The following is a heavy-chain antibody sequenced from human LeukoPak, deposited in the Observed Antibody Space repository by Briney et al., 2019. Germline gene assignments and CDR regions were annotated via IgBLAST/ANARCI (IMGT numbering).Heavy chain of an antibody. V-gene: IGHV4-59*01. Sequence: SETLSLICTVSGGSISSYYWSWIRQPPGKGLEWIGYIYYSGSTNYNPSLKSRVTISVDTSKNQFSLKLSSVTAADTAVYYCTRADYSSFGELLVFDYWGQGTLVTVSS. CDR3: TRADYSSFGELLVFDY. CDR1: GGSISSYY. D-gene: IGHD3-10*01. CDR2: IYYSGST. J-gene: IGHJ4*02.